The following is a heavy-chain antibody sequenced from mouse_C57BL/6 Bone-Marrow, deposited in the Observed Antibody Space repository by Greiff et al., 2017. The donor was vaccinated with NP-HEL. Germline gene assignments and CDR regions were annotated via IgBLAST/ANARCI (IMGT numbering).Heavy chain of an antibody. CDR1: GYTFTSYW. CDR3: ASIYYDYRRGVYYAMDY. V-gene: IGHV1-59*01. Sequence: QVQLQQSGAELVRPGTSVKLSCKASGYTFTSYWMHWVKQRPGQGLEWIGVIDPSDSYTNYNQKFKGKATLTVDTSSSTAYMQLSSLTSEDSAVYYCASIYYDYRRGVYYAMDYWGQGTSVTVSS. CDR2: IDPSDSYT. J-gene: IGHJ4*01. D-gene: IGHD2-4*01.